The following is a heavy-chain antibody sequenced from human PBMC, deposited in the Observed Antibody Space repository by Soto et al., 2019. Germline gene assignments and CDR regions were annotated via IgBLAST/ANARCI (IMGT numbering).Heavy chain of an antibody. V-gene: IGHV1-18*01. CDR1: GYTFTSYG. Sequence: ASVKVSCKASGYTFTSYGTSWVRQAPGQGLEWMGWISAYNGNTNYAQKLQGRVTMTTDTSTSTAYMELRSLRSDDTAVYYCARALLDSQGEYGDYERDSNMDVWGKGTTVTVSS. CDR2: ISAYNGNT. CDR3: ARALLDSQGEYGDYERDSNMDV. D-gene: IGHD4-17*01. J-gene: IGHJ6*03.